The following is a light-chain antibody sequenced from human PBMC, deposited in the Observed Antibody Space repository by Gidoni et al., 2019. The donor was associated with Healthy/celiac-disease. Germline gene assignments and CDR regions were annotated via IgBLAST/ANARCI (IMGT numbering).Light chain of an antibody. CDR2: DAS. J-gene: IGKJ1*01. V-gene: IGKV3-11*01. CDR3: QQRSNWPLT. CDR1: QSVSSY. Sequence: EMVLTQSPATLSLSPGERATLSCRASQSVSSYLAWYQQKPGQAPRLLIYDASNRATGIPARFSGSGSGTDFTLTISSLEPEDFAVYYCQQRSNWPLTFGQXTKVEIK.